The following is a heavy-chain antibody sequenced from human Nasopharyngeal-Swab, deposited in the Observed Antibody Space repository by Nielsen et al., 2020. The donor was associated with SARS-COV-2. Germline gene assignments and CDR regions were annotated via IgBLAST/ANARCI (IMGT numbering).Heavy chain of an antibody. D-gene: IGHD6-19*01. CDR2: IYYSGST. CDR3: ARADSSGWYYFDY. Sequence: SETLSLPCTVSGGSIISSSYYWSWIRQPPGKGLVWIGSIYYSGSTYYNPSLKSRVTISLDTSKNQFSLKLSSVTAADTAVYYCARADSSGWYYFDYWGKGTLVTVSS. V-gene: IGHV4-39*01. CDR1: GGSIISSSYY. J-gene: IGHJ4*02.